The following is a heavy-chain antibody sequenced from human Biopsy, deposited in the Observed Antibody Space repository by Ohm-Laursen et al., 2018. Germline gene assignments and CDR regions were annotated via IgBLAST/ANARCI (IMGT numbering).Heavy chain of an antibody. V-gene: IGHV4-59*01. CDR3: ARDRGYYSDRTVPGYFDL. Sequence: PSETLSLTCTVSGDSISSYYWIWIRQPPGKGLQGIGYVYYTGSTDYNPSLQSRVTISVDTSKNHFSLRLRSATPADTAIYYCARDRGYYSDRTVPGYFDLWGRGTLVTVSS. CDR1: GDSISSYY. D-gene: IGHD3-22*01. J-gene: IGHJ2*01. CDR2: VYYTGST.